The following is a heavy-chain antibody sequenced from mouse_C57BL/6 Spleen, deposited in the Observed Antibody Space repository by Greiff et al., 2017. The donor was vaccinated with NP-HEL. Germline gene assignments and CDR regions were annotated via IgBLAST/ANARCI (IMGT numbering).Heavy chain of an antibody. D-gene: IGHD2-4*01. CDR1: GFTFSSYA. J-gene: IGHJ3*01. Sequence: EVKLMESGEGLVKPGGSLKLSCAASGFTFSSYAMSWVRQTPEKRLEWVAYISSGGDYIYYADTVKGRFTISRDNARNTLYLQMSSLKSEDTAMYYCTRDRYDYEFAYWGQGTLVTVSA. CDR3: TRDRYDYEFAY. V-gene: IGHV5-9-1*02. CDR2: ISSGGDYI.